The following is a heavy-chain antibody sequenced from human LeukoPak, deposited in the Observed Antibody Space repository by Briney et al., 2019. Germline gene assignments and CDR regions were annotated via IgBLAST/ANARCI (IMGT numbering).Heavy chain of an antibody. CDR1: GLTFSNYW. Sequence: GGSLRLSCAASGLTFSNYWMDWVRQAPGKGLEWVANIKQDGSEKNYVDSVKGRFIISRDNAKNSLYLQMNTLRADDTDVYYCARDGFGTGSNWGQGTLVTVS. CDR2: IKQDGSEK. CDR3: ARDGFGTGSN. D-gene: IGHD3-16*01. V-gene: IGHV3-7*03. J-gene: IGHJ4*02.